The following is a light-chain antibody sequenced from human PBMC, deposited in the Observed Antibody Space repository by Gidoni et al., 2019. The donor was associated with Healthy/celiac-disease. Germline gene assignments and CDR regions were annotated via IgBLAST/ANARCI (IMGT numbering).Light chain of an antibody. CDR1: QSVSSN. J-gene: IGKJ2*03. CDR3: QQYNNWPPGS. Sequence: EIVMTQSPATLSVSPGERATLSCRASQSVSSNLAWYQQKPCQAPRLLIYGASTRATGIPARFSGSGSGTEFNLTISSLQSEDFAVYYCQQYNNWPPGSFGQGTKLEIK. V-gene: IGKV3-15*01. CDR2: GAS.